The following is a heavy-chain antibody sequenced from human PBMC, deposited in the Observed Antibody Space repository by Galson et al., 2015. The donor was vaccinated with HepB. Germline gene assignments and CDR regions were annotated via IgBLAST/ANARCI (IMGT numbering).Heavy chain of an antibody. CDR1: GGSISSGDFY. D-gene: IGHD2-15*01. J-gene: IGHJ5*02. CDR3: ARGAYCSGVTCDATGYNSGWYVPAGS. CDR2: IYYNGST. Sequence: TLSLTCTVSGGSISSGDFYWSWIRQPPGKGLEWIGYIYYNGSTYYNPSLKSRVTISVDTSKNQFSLKLSSVTAADTAVYYCARGAYCSGVTCDATGYNSGWYVPAGSWGQGTLVTASS. V-gene: IGHV4-30-4*01.